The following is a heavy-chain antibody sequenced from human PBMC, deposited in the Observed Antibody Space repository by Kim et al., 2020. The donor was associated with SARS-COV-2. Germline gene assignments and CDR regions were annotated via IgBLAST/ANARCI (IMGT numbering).Heavy chain of an antibody. CDR2: IDTRGTVI. J-gene: IGHJ4*02. CDR1: GLTFSNYE. V-gene: IGHV3-48*03. Sequence: GGSLRLSCAVSGLTFSNYEMNWVRQAPGKGLERVSYIDTRGTVIEYADSVKGRFTVSRDNAKNSLYLQMNSLRVEDTGVYYCASRLSTLGYDYWGQGTLVTVSS. CDR3: ASRLSTLGYDY. D-gene: IGHD3-16*01.